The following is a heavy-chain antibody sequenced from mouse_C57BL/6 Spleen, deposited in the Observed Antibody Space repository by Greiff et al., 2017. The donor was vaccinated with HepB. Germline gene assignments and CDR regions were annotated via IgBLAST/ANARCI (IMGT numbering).Heavy chain of an antibody. J-gene: IGHJ1*03. Sequence: VQLVESGAELARPGASVKLSCKASGYTFTSYGISWVKQRTGQGLEWIGEIYPRSGNTYYNEKFKGKATLTADKSSSTAYMELRSLTSEDSAVYFCARLGYYGSSYGYFDVWGTGTTVTVSS. CDR1: GYTFTSYG. V-gene: IGHV1-81*01. CDR2: IYPRSGNT. D-gene: IGHD1-1*01. CDR3: ARLGYYGSSYGYFDV.